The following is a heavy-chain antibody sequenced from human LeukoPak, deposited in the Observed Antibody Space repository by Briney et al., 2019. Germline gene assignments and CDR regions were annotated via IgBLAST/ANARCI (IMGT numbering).Heavy chain of an antibody. CDR1: GFTFSSYE. CDR2: ISSSGSPI. CDR3: ARGAGGYFDS. Sequence: PGGSLRLSCAASGFTFSSYEMNWVRQAPGKGLEWVSYISSSGSPISYADSVKGRFTISRDNAKNSLYLQMNSLRAEDTAVYYCARGAGGYFDSWGQGTLVNVSS. V-gene: IGHV3-48*03. D-gene: IGHD3-10*01. J-gene: IGHJ4*02.